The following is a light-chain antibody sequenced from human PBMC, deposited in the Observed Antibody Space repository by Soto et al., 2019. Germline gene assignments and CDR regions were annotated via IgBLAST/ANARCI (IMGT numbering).Light chain of an antibody. V-gene: IGLV1-40*01. CDR1: SSNIGAGYE. J-gene: IGLJ1*01. Sequence: QSVLTQPPSVSEAXXXRVTXXXTXSSSNIGAGYEAHWYQQVPGTAPKLLIYENNNRPSGVPDRFSGSKSGTSASLAITGLQAEDEAEYYCQSYDSSLSGYVFGTGTKVTVL. CDR2: ENN. CDR3: QSYDSSLSGYV.